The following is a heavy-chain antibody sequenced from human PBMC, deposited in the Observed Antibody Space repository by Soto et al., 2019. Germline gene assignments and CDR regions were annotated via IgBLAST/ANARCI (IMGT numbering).Heavy chain of an antibody. CDR2: ISGSGGST. CDR1: GFTFSSYA. D-gene: IGHD3-10*01. Sequence: EVQLLESGGGLVQPGGSLRLSCAASGFTFSSYAMSWVRQAPGKGLEWVSAISGSGGSTYYADSVKGRFTISRDNSTNTLYRQMNSLRAEDTAVYYCAKGMVRGVIITASDYWVQGTLVTVSS. V-gene: IGHV3-23*01. CDR3: AKGMVRGVIITASDY. J-gene: IGHJ4*02.